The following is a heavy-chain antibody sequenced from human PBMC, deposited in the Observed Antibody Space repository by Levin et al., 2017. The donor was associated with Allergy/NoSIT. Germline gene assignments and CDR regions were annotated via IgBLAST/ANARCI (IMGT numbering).Heavy chain of an antibody. Sequence: SETLSLTCAVYGGSFSGYYWSWIRQPPGKGLEWIGEINHSGSTNYNPSLKSRVTISVDTSKNQFSLKLSSVTAADTAVYYCARGRSGSYYNPYDPWGQGTLVTVSS. CDR1: GGSFSGYY. D-gene: IGHD3-10*01. CDR3: ARGRSGSYYNPYDP. CDR2: INHSGST. J-gene: IGHJ5*02. V-gene: IGHV4-34*01.